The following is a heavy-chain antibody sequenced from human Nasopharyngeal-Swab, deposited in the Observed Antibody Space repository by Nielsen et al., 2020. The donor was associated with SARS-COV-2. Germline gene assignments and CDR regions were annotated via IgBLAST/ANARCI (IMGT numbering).Heavy chain of an antibody. CDR3: ARGESSTTYYDFWSGSRHWFDP. J-gene: IGHJ5*02. CDR1: GFTFSSYS. Sequence: GGSLRLSCAASGFTFSSYSMNWVRQAPGKGLEWVSSISSSSSYIYYADSVKGRFTISRDNAKNSLYLQMNSLRAEDTAVYYCARGESSTTYYDFWSGSRHWFDPWGQGTLVTVSS. D-gene: IGHD3-3*01. CDR2: ISSSSSYI. V-gene: IGHV3-21*01.